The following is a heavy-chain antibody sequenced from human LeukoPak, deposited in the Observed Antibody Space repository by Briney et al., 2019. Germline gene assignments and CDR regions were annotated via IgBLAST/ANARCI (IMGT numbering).Heavy chain of an antibody. CDR2: INPNSGGT. D-gene: IGHD3-3*01. CDR1: GYTFTGYY. V-gene: IGHV1-2*02. Sequence: GASVKVSCKASGYTFTGYYMHWVRQAPGQGLEWMGWINPNSGGTNYAQKFQGRVTMTRDTSISTAYLELSRLRSDDTAVYYCARGGYYDFWSGYLNYWGQGTLGTVSS. CDR3: ARGGYYDFWSGYLNY. J-gene: IGHJ4*02.